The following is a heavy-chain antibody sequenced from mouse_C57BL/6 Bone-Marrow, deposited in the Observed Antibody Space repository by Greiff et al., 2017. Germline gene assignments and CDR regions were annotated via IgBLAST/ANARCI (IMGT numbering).Heavy chain of an antibody. Sequence: QVQLQQSGAELVRPGASVKLSCKASGYTFTDYYINWVKQRPGQGLEWIARIYPGSGNTYYNEKFKGKATLTAEKSSSTAYMQLSSLTSEDSAVYFCARSAYYGNPDYFDYWGQGTTLTVSS. CDR2: IYPGSGNT. CDR3: ARSAYYGNPDYFDY. CDR1: GYTFTDYY. V-gene: IGHV1-76*01. J-gene: IGHJ2*01. D-gene: IGHD2-10*01.